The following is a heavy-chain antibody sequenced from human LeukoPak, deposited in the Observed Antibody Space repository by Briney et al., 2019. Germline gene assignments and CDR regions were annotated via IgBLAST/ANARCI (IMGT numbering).Heavy chain of an antibody. CDR3: AKGRYSSSQAEYFQH. CDR1: GFTFDDYA. V-gene: IGHV3-9*01. D-gene: IGHD6-13*01. Sequence: PGGSLRLSCAASGFTFDDYAMHWVRQAPGKGLEWVSGISWNSGSIGYADSVKGRFTISRDNAKNSLYLQMNSLRAEDTALYYCAKGRYSSSQAEYFQHWGQGTLVTVSS. CDR2: ISWNSGSI. J-gene: IGHJ1*01.